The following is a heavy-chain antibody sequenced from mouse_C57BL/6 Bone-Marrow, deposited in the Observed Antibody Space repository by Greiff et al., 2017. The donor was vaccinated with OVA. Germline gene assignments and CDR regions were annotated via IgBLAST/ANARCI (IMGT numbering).Heavy chain of an antibody. D-gene: IGHD1-1*01. CDR2: IFPGSGST. J-gene: IGHJ4*01. Sequence: VQLQQPGPELVRPGASVKISCKASGYTFTSYWMQWVRQRPGQGLEWIGEIFPGSGSTNYNEKFKGKATLTVDTSSSTAYMQLSSLTSEDSAVYFCARVGDSSYAMDYWGQGTSVTVSA. V-gene: IGHV1-56*01. CDR1: GYTFTSYW. CDR3: ARVGDSSYAMDY.